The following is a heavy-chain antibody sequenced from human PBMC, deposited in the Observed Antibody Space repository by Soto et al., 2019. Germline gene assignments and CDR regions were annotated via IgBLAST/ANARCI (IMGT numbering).Heavy chain of an antibody. CDR2: INHSGST. CDR1: GGLFRGYN. CDR3: PRDKITCIFDY. D-gene: IGHD3-10*01. V-gene: IGHV4-34*01. Sequence: SETLRLTCAVYGGLFRGYNWTWIRQPPGTGLEWIGEINHSGSTNYNPSLKSRVTISVDTSKNQFSLKLTSVTAADMSVYYCPRDKITCIFDYLGQGTLVT. J-gene: IGHJ4*02.